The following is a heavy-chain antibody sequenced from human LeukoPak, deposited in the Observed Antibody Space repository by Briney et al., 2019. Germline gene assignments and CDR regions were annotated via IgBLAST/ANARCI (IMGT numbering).Heavy chain of an antibody. V-gene: IGHV6-1*01. J-gene: IGHJ5*02. CDR1: WDNVSSNSAA. CDR3: ARGYYGSGSYYSFGWFDP. Sequence: SQTLSLTCAISWDNVSSNSAALNWIRQSPSRGLEWLERTYYRSNWYNDYAVSVKSRIPINPDTSKNQFSLQLNSVTPEDTAVYYCARGYYGSGSYYSFGWFDPWGQGTLVTVSS. D-gene: IGHD3-10*01. CDR2: TYYRSNWYN.